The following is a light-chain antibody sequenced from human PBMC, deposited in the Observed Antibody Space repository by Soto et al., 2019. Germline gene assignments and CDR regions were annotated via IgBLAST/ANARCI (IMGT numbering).Light chain of an antibody. Sequence: QSVLTQPPSVSGTPAQRVTISCSGSSSNIGSNSVNWYHQLPGTAPRLLIYSNNQRPSGVPDRFSGSKSGTSASLAISGLQSEDEDDYYCATWDDSLNAYVFGFGTKVTVL. V-gene: IGLV1-44*01. CDR3: ATWDDSLNAYV. J-gene: IGLJ1*01. CDR2: SNN. CDR1: SSNIGSNS.